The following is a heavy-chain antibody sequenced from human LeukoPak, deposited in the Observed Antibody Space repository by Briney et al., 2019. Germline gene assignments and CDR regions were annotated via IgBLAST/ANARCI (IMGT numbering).Heavy chain of an antibody. D-gene: IGHD3-3*01. Sequence: PGGSLRLSCAASGFTFSSYAMSWVRQAPGKGLEWVSAISGSGGSTYYADSVKGRFTISRDNSKNTLYLQMNGLRAEDTAVYYCAKEAGYYDFWSGYFGIDYWGQGTLVTVSS. CDR1: GFTFSSYA. V-gene: IGHV3-23*01. J-gene: IGHJ4*02. CDR3: AKEAGYYDFWSGYFGIDY. CDR2: ISGSGGST.